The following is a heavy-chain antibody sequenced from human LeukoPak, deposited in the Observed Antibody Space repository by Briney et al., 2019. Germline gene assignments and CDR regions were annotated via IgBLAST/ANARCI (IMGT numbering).Heavy chain of an antibody. Sequence: GGSLRLSCSASGFTVSSNYMSWVRQAPGKGLEWVSVIYSGGSTYYADSVKGRFTISRDNSKNTLYLQMNSLRAEDTAVYYCAREGYYDILTGYSDGMDVWGQGTTVTVSS. CDR3: AREGYYDILTGYSDGMDV. D-gene: IGHD3-9*01. CDR1: GFTVSSNY. CDR2: IYSGGST. J-gene: IGHJ6*02. V-gene: IGHV3-66*01.